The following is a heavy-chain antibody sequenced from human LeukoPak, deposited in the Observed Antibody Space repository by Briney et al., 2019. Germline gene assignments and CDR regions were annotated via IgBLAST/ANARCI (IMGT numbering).Heavy chain of an antibody. CDR3: AKVSLYGDYYFDY. CDR2: ISGSGGSA. D-gene: IGHD4-17*01. CDR1: GFTFSSYA. J-gene: IGHJ4*02. V-gene: IGHV3-23*01. Sequence: GGSLRLSCAASGFTFSSYAMSWVRQAPGKGLEWVSAISGSGGSAYYADSVKGRFTISRDNSKNTLYLQMNSLRAEDTAVYYCAKVSLYGDYYFDYWGQGTLVTASS.